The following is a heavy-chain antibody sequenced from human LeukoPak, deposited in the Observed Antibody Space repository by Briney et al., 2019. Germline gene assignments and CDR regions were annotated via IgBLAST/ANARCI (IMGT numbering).Heavy chain of an antibody. CDR3: ARDGTAPGLYFDL. V-gene: IGHV3-9*01. D-gene: IGHD6-13*01. CDR1: GFTFDDYA. J-gene: IGHJ4*01. Sequence: PGRSLRLSCAASGFTFDDYAMHWVRQAPGKGLEWVSGISWNSGSIGYADSVKGRFTISRDNTKNSLSLQLNGLRAEDTAVYYCARDGTAPGLYFDLWGQGTLVTVSS. CDR2: ISWNSGSI.